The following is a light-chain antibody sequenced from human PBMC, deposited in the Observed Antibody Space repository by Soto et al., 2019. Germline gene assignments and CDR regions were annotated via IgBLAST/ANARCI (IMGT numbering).Light chain of an antibody. J-gene: IGKJ1*01. V-gene: IGKV3-20*01. Sequence: ENVLKESPSTLELSAEQRASLSCRASHSLSSNFLAWYQQKPRQPPSLLIYDSSTRATGCPDRFSGSGSGTDFTLTIIRLEPEDFAVYYCQQYDIFPWTFGQGTKVDIK. CDR1: HSLSSNF. CDR2: DSS. CDR3: QQYDIFPWT.